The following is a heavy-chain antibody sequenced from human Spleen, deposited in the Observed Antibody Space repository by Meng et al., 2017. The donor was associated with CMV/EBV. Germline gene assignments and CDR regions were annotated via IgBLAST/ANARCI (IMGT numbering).Heavy chain of an antibody. CDR3: ARSSGFVVVPAAPLDFDY. V-gene: IGHV3-21*01. CDR1: GFTFSSYS. Sequence: GESLKISCAASGFTFSSYSMNWVRQAPGKGLEWVSSISSSSSYIYYADSVKGRFTISRDNAKNSLYLQMNSLRAEDTAVYYCARSSGFVVVPAAPLDFDYWGQGTLVTVSS. J-gene: IGHJ4*02. CDR2: ISSSSSYI. D-gene: IGHD2-2*01.